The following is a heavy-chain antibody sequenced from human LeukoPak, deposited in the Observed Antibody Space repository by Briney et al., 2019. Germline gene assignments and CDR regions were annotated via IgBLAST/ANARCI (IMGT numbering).Heavy chain of an antibody. V-gene: IGHV4-61*02. CDR3: AREELLSNYYYYGMDV. J-gene: IGHJ6*02. Sequence: TLSLTCTVSGGSISSGSYYWSWIRQPAGKGLEWIGRIYTSGSTNYNPSLKSRVTISVDTSKNQFSLKLSSVTAADTAVYYCAREELLSNYYYYGMDVWGQGTTVTVSS. D-gene: IGHD2-15*01. CDR1: GGSISSGSYY. CDR2: IYTSGST.